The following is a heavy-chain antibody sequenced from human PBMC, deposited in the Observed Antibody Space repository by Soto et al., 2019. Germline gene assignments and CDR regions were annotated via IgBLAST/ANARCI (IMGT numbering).Heavy chain of an antibody. CDR1: GGSINSDAFY. J-gene: IGHJ5*02. Sequence: QVQLQESGPGLVDPSQTLSLTCTVSGGSINSDAFYWNWIRQHPGKGLEWIGYISYRGNTFYNPSLKSRVTFSLDTSKNQFFQKMTSVTAADTAVYYCARHLAGDYPNSNWFDPWGQGTLVTVSS. CDR2: ISYRGNT. D-gene: IGHD4-17*01. CDR3: ARHLAGDYPNSNWFDP. V-gene: IGHV4-31*03.